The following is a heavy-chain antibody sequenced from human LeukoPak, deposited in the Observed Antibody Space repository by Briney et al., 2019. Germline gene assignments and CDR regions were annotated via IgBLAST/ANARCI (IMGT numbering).Heavy chain of an antibody. Sequence: SDTLSLICTVSGRPISSGGYHCTWIRQPPGKGLEWNRYIYHSGHTYYNPSLKSRVTISVDRSKNQFSLKLSSLTAAATAVYSCAREGSAVATYNWFDPWGQGTLVTVSS. CDR2: IYHSGHT. CDR3: AREGSAVATYNWFDP. V-gene: IGHV4-30-2*01. J-gene: IGHJ5*02. CDR1: GRPISSGGYH. D-gene: IGHD5-12*01.